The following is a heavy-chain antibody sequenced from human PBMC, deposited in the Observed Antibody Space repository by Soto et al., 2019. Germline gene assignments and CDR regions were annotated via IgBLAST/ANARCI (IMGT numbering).Heavy chain of an antibody. CDR3: AAVPTIVGVALIAD. Sequence: SVKVSCNASGFTFTSSSVQLLRHSRGQSLEWRGWIGVGSRNTNYAQQFQERVNITRDMSTSTAYMELSSLRSEDTSVYYCAAVPTIVGVALIADWGQGTLVTVSS. CDR1: GFTFTSSS. V-gene: IGHV1-58*01. CDR2: IGVGSRNT. D-gene: IGHD3-3*01. J-gene: IGHJ4*02.